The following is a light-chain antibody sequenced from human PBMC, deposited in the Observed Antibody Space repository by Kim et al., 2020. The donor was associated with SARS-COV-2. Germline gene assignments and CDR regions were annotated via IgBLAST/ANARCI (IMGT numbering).Light chain of an antibody. V-gene: IGLV6-57*04. J-gene: IGLJ3*02. CDR3: QSYDSSNRV. Sequence: LTQPHSVSESPGKTVTISCTRSSGSIASNYVQWYQQCPGSAPTTVIYEDNQRPSGVPDRFSGSIDSSSNSASLTISGLKTEDEADYYCQSYDSSNRVFGGGTQLTVL. CDR2: EDN. CDR1: SGSIASNY.